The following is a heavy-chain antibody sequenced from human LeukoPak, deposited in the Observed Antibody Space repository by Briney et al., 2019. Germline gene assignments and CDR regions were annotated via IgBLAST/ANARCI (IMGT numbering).Heavy chain of an antibody. Sequence: GASVKVSCKASGYTFTSYDINWVRQATGQGLEWMGWMNPNSGNTGYAQKFQGRVTMTRNTSISTAYMELSSLRSEDTAVYYCARIAHYYGSGSYYGYWGQETLVTVSS. CDR3: ARIAHYYGSGSYYGY. J-gene: IGHJ4*02. CDR1: GYTFTSYD. CDR2: MNPNSGNT. D-gene: IGHD3-10*01. V-gene: IGHV1-8*01.